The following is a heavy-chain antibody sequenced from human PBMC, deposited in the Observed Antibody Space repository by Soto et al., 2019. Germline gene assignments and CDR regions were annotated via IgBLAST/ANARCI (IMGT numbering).Heavy chain of an antibody. Sequence: SETLSLTCTVSDGSISNFYWSWIRQPPGKGLEWIGYISSSGNTNYNPSLKSRVSISVDTSKNQFSLNLTSVTAADTAVYYCARAPMVLTRSYFDSWGQGTPVTSPQ. CDR1: DGSISNFY. D-gene: IGHD2-8*01. CDR3: ARAPMVLTRSYFDS. CDR2: ISSSGNT. V-gene: IGHV4-59*01. J-gene: IGHJ4*02.